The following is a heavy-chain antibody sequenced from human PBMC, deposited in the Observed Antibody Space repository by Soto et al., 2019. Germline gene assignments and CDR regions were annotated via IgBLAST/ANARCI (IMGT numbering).Heavy chain of an antibody. V-gene: IGHV1-3*01. J-gene: IGHJ4*02. CDR3: ARQMGTTRYFDWLEVDY. CDR2: INAGNGNT. D-gene: IGHD3-9*01. Sequence: ASVKVSCKASGYTFTSYAMHWVRQAPGQRLEWMGWINAGNGNTKYSQKFQGRVTITRDTSASTAYMELSSLRFEDTAVYYCARQMGTTRYFDWLEVDYWGQGTLVTVSS. CDR1: GYTFTSYA.